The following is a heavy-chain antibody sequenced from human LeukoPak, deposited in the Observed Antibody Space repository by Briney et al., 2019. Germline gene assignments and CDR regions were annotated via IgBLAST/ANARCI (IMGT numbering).Heavy chain of an antibody. CDR1: GFTLSGFA. D-gene: IGHD3-22*01. CDR3: ARDLGGYGYYGMDV. CDR2: LLHDGSEK. Sequence: GGPLRLSCAASGFTLSGFAMHWVRQAPGKGLEWVAVLLHDGSEKYYADSVKGRFTISRDTSKNMVYLPMNSLRAEETAVYYCARDLGGYGYYGMDVWGQGTTVTVSS. V-gene: IGHV3-30-3*01. J-gene: IGHJ6*02.